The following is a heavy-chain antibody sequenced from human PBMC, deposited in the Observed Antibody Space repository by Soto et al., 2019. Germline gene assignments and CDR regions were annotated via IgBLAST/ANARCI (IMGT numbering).Heavy chain of an antibody. V-gene: IGHV4-39*01. Sequence: SLTCTVSTDSIRSGTYYWAWIRQPPGRGLEWIGSLSYLGTTDYNPSLKGRVTISKDASKNQFSLKLTSMTAADTAVYYCATGRSASCSYEEHFWGQGTLVTVSS. CDR1: TDSIRSGTYY. CDR3: ATGRSASCSYEEHF. J-gene: IGHJ4*02. D-gene: IGHD6-6*01. CDR2: LSYLGTT.